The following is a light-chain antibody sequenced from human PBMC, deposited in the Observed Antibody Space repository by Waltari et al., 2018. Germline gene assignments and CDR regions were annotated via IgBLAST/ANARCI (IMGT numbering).Light chain of an antibody. CDR1: ALSKQY. CDR3: QSADSSGSVV. Sequence: SFELTQPPSLSVSPGQTARITCSGDALSKQYAHWYQQRPGLAPVLVIYKDTERPSGIPERFSGSSSGTTVTLTISGVRAEDEADYYCQSADSSGSVVFGGGTKLTVL. V-gene: IGLV3-25*03. CDR2: KDT. J-gene: IGLJ2*01.